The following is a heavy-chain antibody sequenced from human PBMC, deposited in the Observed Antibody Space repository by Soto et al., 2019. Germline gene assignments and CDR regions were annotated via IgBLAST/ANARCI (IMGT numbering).Heavy chain of an antibody. D-gene: IGHD4-17*01. Sequence: PGGSLRLSCAVSGFTFSNYWMSWVRQVPGKGLEWLANIKEDGSEKYYVDSVKGRFTISRDNAKYSLYLQMNSLRADDTAIYYCASHPPRGEYNKYATTSWGQGTLVTVSS. J-gene: IGHJ4*02. CDR3: ASHPPRGEYNKYATTS. CDR1: GFTFSNYW. CDR2: IKEDGSEK. V-gene: IGHV3-7*03.